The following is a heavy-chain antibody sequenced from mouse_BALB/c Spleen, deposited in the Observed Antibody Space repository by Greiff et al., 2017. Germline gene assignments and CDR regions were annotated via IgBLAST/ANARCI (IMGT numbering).Heavy chain of an antibody. CDR1: GFTFSSYA. V-gene: IGHV5-6-5*01. D-gene: IGHD1-1*01. CDR2: ISSGGST. J-gene: IGHJ1*01. Sequence: DVQLVESGGGLVKPGGSLKLSCAASGFTFSSYAMSWVRQTPEKRLEWVASISSGGSTYYPDSVKGRFTISRDNARNILYLQMSSLRSEDTAMYYCARGPYYYGSSYWYFDVWGAGTTVTVSS. CDR3: ARGPYYYGSSYWYFDV.